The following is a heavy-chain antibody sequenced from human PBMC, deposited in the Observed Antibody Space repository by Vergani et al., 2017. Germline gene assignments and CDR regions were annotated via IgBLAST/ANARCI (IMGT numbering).Heavy chain of an antibody. V-gene: IGHV4-31*03. Sequence: QVQLQESGPGLVKPSQTLSLTCTVSGGSISSGGYYWSWIRQHPGKGLEWIGYIYYSGSTYYNPSLKSRVTISVDTSKNQFSLKLSSVPAADTAVYYCARKLLGYGSSTSCPDNWFDPWGQGTLVTVSS. CDR1: GGSISSGGYY. CDR3: ARKLLGYGSSTSCPDNWFDP. D-gene: IGHD2-2*01. J-gene: IGHJ5*02. CDR2: IYYSGST.